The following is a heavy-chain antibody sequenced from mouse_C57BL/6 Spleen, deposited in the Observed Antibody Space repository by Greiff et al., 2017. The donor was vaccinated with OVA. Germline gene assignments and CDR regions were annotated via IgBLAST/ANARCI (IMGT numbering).Heavy chain of an antibody. D-gene: IGHD2-4*01. CDR2: ISSGSSTI. V-gene: IGHV5-17*01. CDR1: GFTFSDYG. Sequence: EVKLVESGGGLVKPGGSLKLSCAASGFTFSDYGMHWVRQAPEKGLEWVAYISSGSSTIYYADTVKGRFTISRDNAKNTLFLQMTSLRSEDTAMYYCARRDYYDYDYYAMDYWGQGTSVTVSS. CDR3: ARRDYYDYDYYAMDY. J-gene: IGHJ4*01.